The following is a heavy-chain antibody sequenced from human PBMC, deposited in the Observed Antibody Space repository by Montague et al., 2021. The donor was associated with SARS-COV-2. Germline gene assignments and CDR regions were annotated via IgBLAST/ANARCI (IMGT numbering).Heavy chain of an antibody. CDR3: ARSHYDILTGYYTVFDY. CDR1: GFSLNTSGMC. J-gene: IGHJ4*02. CDR2: IDWDDDK. D-gene: IGHD3-9*01. V-gene: IGHV2-70*01. Sequence: PELVKPTQTLTLTCTFSGFSLNTSGMCVSWIRQPPGKALEWLALIDWDDDKYYSTSLKTRLTISKDTSKNQVVLTMTNMDPVDTATYYCARSHYDILTGYYTVFDYWGQGTLVTVSS.